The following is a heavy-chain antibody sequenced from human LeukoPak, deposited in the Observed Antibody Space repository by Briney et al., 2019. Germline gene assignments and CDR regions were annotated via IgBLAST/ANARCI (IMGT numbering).Heavy chain of an antibody. D-gene: IGHD6-13*01. Sequence: GGSXRLSCAASGFTFSSYAMSWVRQAPGKGVEWVSAISGSGGSTYYADSVKGRFTISRDNSKNTLYLQMNSLRAEDTAVYYCAKDLRGSWYYFDYSGQGTLVTVSS. CDR3: AKDLRGSWYYFDY. CDR1: GFTFSSYA. CDR2: ISGSGGST. V-gene: IGHV3-23*01. J-gene: IGHJ4*02.